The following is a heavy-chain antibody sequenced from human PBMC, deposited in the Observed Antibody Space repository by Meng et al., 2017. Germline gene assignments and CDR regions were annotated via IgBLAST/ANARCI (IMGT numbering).Heavy chain of an antibody. V-gene: IGHV1-2*06. CDR3: ARDYGSGRIILHFDY. Sequence: QGRLVQSGVGGKKPGASLTVTCKASGYTFTGYYMHWVRQAPGQGLEWMGRINPNSGGTNYAQKFQGRVTMTRDTSISTAYMELSRLRSDDTAVYYCARDYGSGRIILHFDYWGQGTLVTVSS. J-gene: IGHJ4*02. CDR1: GYTFTGYY. CDR2: INPNSGGT. D-gene: IGHD3-10*01.